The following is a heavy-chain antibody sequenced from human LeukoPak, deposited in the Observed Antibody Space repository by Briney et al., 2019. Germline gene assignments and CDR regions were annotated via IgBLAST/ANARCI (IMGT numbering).Heavy chain of an antibody. Sequence: RSETLSLTCTVSGGSISSYYWSWIRQPPGKGLEWIGYIYYSGSTNYNPSLKSRVTISVDTSKNQFSLKLTSVTAADTAVYYCARVSTSGWYPAYFDYWGQGTLVTVSS. CDR1: GGSISSYY. D-gene: IGHD6-19*01. V-gene: IGHV4-59*12. J-gene: IGHJ4*02. CDR3: ARVSTSGWYPAYFDY. CDR2: IYYSGST.